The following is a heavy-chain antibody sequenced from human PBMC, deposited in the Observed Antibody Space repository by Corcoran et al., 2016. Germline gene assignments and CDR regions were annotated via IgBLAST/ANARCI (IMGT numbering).Heavy chain of an antibody. D-gene: IGHD3-3*01. CDR3: ARDITSSFGHYYYYGMDV. V-gene: IGHV1-2*02. CDR2: INPNTGGT. J-gene: IGHJ6*02. CDR1: GYTFTGYY. Sequence: QVQLVQSGAEVKKPGASVKVSCEASGYTFTGYYLTWVRQAPGQGLEWIGWINPNTGGTNYAQKFQGRVTMTRDTSISTAYMELSRLRSDDTAVYYCARDITSSFGHYYYYGMDVWGQGTTVTVSS.